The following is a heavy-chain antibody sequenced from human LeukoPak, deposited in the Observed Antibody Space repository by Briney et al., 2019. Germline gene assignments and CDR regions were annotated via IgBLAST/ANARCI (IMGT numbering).Heavy chain of an antibody. D-gene: IGHD3-3*01. V-gene: IGHV3-30*04. CDR1: GFTFSSYA. CDR2: ISYDGSNK. J-gene: IGHJ4*02. Sequence: SGGSLRLSCAASGFTFSSYAMHWVRQAPGKGLEWVAVISYDGSNKYYADSVKGRFTISRDNSKNTLYLQMNSLRAEDTAVYYCARWNNEFWSGYYSYFDYWGQGTLVTVSS. CDR3: ARWNNEFWSGYYSYFDY.